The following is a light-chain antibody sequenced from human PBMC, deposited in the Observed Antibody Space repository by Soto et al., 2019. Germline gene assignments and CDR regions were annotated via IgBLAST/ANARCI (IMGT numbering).Light chain of an antibody. V-gene: IGKV1-5*03. J-gene: IGKJ2*01. CDR2: KAS. CDR3: RHYNTYSPPYT. Sequence: DVQMTQFPSTLSASVGDRVTITCRASQSISYWLAWYQQKPGKAPNLLIYKASSLESGVPSRFSGSGSGTEFTLTITNLQNDDFATYYCRHYNTYSPPYTFGQGTKLEIK. CDR1: QSISYW.